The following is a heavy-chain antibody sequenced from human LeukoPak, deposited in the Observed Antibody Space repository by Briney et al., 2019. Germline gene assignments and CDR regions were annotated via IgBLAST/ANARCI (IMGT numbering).Heavy chain of an antibody. D-gene: IGHD1-26*01. J-gene: IGHJ4*02. CDR2: INWNGGDK. CDR3: ARSPEWDPKQLGFKYFDY. V-gene: IGHV3-20*04. CDR1: GFSFHGDG. Sequence: GGSLRLSCAASGFSFHGDGMSWVRQAPGKGLKWVSGINWNGGDKRYADSVRGRFTISRDNAKNSLYLHMNSLRGEDTALYYCARSPEWDPKQLGFKYFDYWGQGTLVTVSS.